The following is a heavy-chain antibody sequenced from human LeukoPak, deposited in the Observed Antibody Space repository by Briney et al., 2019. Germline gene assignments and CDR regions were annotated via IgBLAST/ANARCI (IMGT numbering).Heavy chain of an antibody. CDR2: IKQDGSEK. D-gene: IGHD3-10*01. Sequence: GGSLRLSCAASGFTFSSYWMSWVRQAPGKGLEWVANIKQDGSEKYYVDSVKGRFTISRDNAKNSLYLQMNSLRAEDTAVYYCARVSAMVRGVVITYYFDYWGQGTLVTVSS. J-gene: IGHJ4*02. CDR1: GFTFSSYW. CDR3: ARVSAMVRGVVITYYFDY. V-gene: IGHV3-7*01.